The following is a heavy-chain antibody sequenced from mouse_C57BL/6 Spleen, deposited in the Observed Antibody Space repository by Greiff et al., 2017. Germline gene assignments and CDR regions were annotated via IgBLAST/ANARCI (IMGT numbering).Heavy chain of an antibody. Sequence: QVQLKQSGAELVRPGTSVKVSCKASGYAFTNYLIEWVKQRPGQGLEWIGVINPGSGGTNYNEKFKGKATLTADKSSRTAYMQLSSLTSEDSAVYFCARGGNYFFDYWGQGTTLTVSS. V-gene: IGHV1-54*01. CDR3: ARGGNYFFDY. J-gene: IGHJ2*01. CDR2: INPGSGGT. CDR1: GYAFTNYL.